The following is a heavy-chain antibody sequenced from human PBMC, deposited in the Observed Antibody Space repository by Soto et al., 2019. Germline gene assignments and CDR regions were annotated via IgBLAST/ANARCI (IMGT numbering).Heavy chain of an antibody. CDR3: ARDTQQDSNGYYLEWFDP. D-gene: IGHD3-22*01. V-gene: IGHV1-18*01. J-gene: IGHJ5*02. CDR2: ISPYNGNT. CDR1: GYTFTNYD. Sequence: QGQLVQSGAEVKKPGASVRVSCKASGYTFTNYDISWVRLAPGQGLEWMGWISPYNGNTNYARGLQGRVTMTTDTSTNTAYMEVRSLKSDDTAVYYCARDTQQDSNGYYLEWFDPWGQGTLVTVSS.